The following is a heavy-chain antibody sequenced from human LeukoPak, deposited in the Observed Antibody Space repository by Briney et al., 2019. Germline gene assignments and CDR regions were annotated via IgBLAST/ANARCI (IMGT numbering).Heavy chain of an antibody. Sequence: PSETLSLTCTVSGGSLSSYYWSWIRQPPGKGLEWIGYIYYSGSTNYNPSLKSRVTISVDTSKNQFSLKLSSVTAADTAVYYCARVSHYYGSGRPTYYMDVWGKGATVTISS. CDR2: IYYSGST. V-gene: IGHV4-59*01. CDR1: GGSLSSYY. CDR3: ARVSHYYGSGRPTYYMDV. J-gene: IGHJ6*03. D-gene: IGHD3-10*01.